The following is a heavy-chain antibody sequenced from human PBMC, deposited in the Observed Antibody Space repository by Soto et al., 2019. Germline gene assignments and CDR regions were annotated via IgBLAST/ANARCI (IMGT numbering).Heavy chain of an antibody. CDR2: IYYSGST. CDR1: GGSIRIGGYY. Sequence: SETLSLSCTVSGGSIRIGGYYWSWIRQHPGKGLEWIGYIYYSGSTYYNPSLKSRVTISVDTSKNQFSLKLSSVTAADTAVYYCARDRSTGGWFDPWGQGTLVTVS. J-gene: IGHJ5*02. D-gene: IGHD2-8*02. V-gene: IGHV4-31*03. CDR3: ARDRSTGGWFDP.